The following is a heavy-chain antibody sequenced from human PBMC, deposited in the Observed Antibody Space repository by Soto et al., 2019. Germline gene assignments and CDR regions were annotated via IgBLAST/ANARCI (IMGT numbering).Heavy chain of an antibody. CDR2: FYDGDAE. CDR1: GFSVSYTY. J-gene: IGHJ6*02. Sequence: DVQLVESGGGLVQPGGSLRLSCVVSGFSVSYTYMSWARQAPGKGLEWVSVFYDGDAEYYADSVKGRFTISRDKSKNTLNPQMNSLRAEDTAVYYCARDKSDGVDVWGQGTTVTVSS. CDR3: ARDKSDGVDV. V-gene: IGHV3-66*01.